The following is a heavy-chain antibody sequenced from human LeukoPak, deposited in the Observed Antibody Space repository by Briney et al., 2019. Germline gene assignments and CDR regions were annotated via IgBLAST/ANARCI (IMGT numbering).Heavy chain of an antibody. D-gene: IGHD2-15*01. J-gene: IGHJ6*02. CDR3: AKTPEVVVAATYGMDV. Sequence: RGSLRLSCAASGFSFRSYAMSWDRQAPGKGLEWVSAISGSGDSTYYADSVKGRFTISRDNSKNTLYLQMNSLRAEDTAVYYCAKTPEVVVAATYGMDVWGQGTTVTVSS. CDR1: GFSFRSYA. V-gene: IGHV3-23*01. CDR2: ISGSGDST.